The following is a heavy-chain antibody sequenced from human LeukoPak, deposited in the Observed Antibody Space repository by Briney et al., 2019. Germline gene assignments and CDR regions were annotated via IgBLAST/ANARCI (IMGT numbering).Heavy chain of an antibody. V-gene: IGHV1-2*02. CDR2: INPSSGGT. CDR1: GYSFSVYY. D-gene: IGHD1-26*01. J-gene: IGHJ4*02. Sequence: ASVKVSCKASGYSFSVYYIHWVRQAPGQGLEWMGWINPSSGGTNYAQGFQGRVTMTRDTSISTAYMELSRLTSDDTAVYYCARVIGGTYYVDLWGQGTLVTVSS. CDR3: ARVIGGTYYVDL.